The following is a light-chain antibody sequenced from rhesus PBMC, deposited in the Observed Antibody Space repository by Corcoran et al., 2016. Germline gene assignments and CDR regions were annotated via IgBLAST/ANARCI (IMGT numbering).Light chain of an antibody. V-gene: IGKV1-74*01. CDR3: QHGYGSPYS. CDR2: KAS. Sequence: DIQMTQSPSSLSASVGDRVTITCRASENVNNYLNWYQQKPGKAPKLLIYKASTLQSGVPSRFSGSGTVTDYTFTFSGLQPEDVATYYCQHGYGSPYSFGQGTKVEIK. J-gene: IGKJ2*01. CDR1: ENVNNY.